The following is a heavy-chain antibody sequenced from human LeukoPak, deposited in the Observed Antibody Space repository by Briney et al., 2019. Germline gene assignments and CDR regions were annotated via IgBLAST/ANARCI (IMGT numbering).Heavy chain of an antibody. CDR1: GFTFSNYA. CDR2: ISGSADDT. J-gene: IGHJ4*02. CDR3: AKSISSGGRPVDY. Sequence: PGGSLRLSCAASGFTFSNYAMNSVGPAPGKELDWVSVISGSADDTSYADYVKGRFTLSRDNSQNTVYLQKNSLRAEEAALYYCAKSISSGGRPVDYWGQGILVTVSS. D-gene: IGHD6-19*01. V-gene: IGHV3-23*01.